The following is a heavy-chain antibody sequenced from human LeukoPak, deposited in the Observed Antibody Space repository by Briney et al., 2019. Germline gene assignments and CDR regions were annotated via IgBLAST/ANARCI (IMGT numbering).Heavy chain of an antibody. CDR2: ISPDGSDT. Sequence: GESLKISRKGSGYSFTNYWIGWVRQIPGKGLEWMGIISPDGSDTRYSLSFQGQVTISADKSITTAYLQWSSLKASDTAMYYCARLTSSWSFDYWGQGTLVTVSS. V-gene: IGHV5-51*01. CDR1: GYSFTNYW. D-gene: IGHD6-13*01. CDR3: ARLTSSWSFDY. J-gene: IGHJ4*02.